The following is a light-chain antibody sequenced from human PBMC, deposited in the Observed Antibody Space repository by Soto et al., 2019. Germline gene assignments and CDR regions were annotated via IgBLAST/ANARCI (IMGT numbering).Light chain of an antibody. J-gene: IGLJ1*01. CDR2: EVS. Sequence: QSVLSQPASVSGSPGQSITISCAGTNXDVGSYNYVSWYQHHPGKAPKLMISEVSNRPSGISNCFSGSKSGDTAFLILSGLQAEHGADYYCSSSAIASAPIYVFGTGTKGTVL. CDR3: SSSAIASAPIYV. CDR1: NXDVGSYNY. V-gene: IGLV2-14*01.